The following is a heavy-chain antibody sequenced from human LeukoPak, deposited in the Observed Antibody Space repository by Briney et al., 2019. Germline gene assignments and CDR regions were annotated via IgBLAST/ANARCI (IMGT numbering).Heavy chain of an antibody. Sequence: SETLSPSCTVSGGSISSYYWSWIRQPPGKGLEWIGYIYYSGSTKYNPSLKSRVSISVDTSKNQFSLKLSSVTAADTAVYYCARGAGAGYNLQPFDYWGQGTLVTVSS. D-gene: IGHD5-24*01. V-gene: IGHV4-59*08. CDR3: ARGAGAGYNLQPFDY. CDR2: IYYSGST. CDR1: GGSISSYY. J-gene: IGHJ4*02.